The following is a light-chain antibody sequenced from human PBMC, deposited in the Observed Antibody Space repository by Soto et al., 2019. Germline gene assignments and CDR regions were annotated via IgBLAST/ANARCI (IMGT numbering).Light chain of an antibody. CDR3: QQYGNSPLT. Sequence: PGDIATLSCRASQSVRSDYFAWYQQKPGQAPRVIIFGISTRATAIPDRFSGSGSGTDFTLTISRLEPDDFALYYCQQYGNSPLTFGGGTKVDIK. V-gene: IGKV3-20*01. CDR2: GIS. CDR1: QSVRSDY. J-gene: IGKJ4*01.